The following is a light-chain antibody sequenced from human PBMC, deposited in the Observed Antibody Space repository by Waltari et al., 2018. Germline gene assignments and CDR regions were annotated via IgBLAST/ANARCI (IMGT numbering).Light chain of an antibody. CDR2: WAS. V-gene: IGKV4-1*01. CDR1: QSLLHTNNKNN. Sequence: DIVVTQSPDSRAVSLGERATMNCKSSQSLLHTNNKNNLPWDQLRPGQPPKPLIYWASTRESGVPGRFSGSGSGTDFTLTISGLQAEDVAVYYCQQYYSTPNTFGQGTKLEIK. J-gene: IGKJ2*01. CDR3: QQYYSTPNT.